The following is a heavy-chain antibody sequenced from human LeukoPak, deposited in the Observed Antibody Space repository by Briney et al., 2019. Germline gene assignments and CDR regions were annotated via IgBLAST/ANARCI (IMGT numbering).Heavy chain of an antibody. V-gene: IGHV3-30*18. J-gene: IGHJ6*02. D-gene: IGHD2-2*01. CDR2: ISYDGGNE. CDR3: AKERRFCSSTSCYYYYYYGMDV. Sequence: GGSLRLSCAASGFTFSSYGMHWVRQAPGKGLEWGAVISYDGGNEYYADSVKGRFTISRDNSKNTLYLQMNSLRAEDTAMYYCAKERRFCSSTSCYYYYYYGMDVWGQGTTVTVSS. CDR1: GFTFSSYG.